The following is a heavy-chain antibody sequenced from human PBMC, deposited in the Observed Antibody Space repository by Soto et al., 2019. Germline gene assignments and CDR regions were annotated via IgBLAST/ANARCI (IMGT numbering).Heavy chain of an antibody. Sequence: SVKVSCKASGGTFSSYAISWVRQAPGQGLEWMGGIIPIFGTANYAQKFQGRVTITADESTSTAYMELSSLRSEDTAVYYCARDALVVVAATPAANYYGMDVWGQGTTVTVSS. CDR1: GGTFSSYA. V-gene: IGHV1-69*13. D-gene: IGHD2-15*01. CDR3: ARDALVVVAATPAANYYGMDV. CDR2: IIPIFGTA. J-gene: IGHJ6*02.